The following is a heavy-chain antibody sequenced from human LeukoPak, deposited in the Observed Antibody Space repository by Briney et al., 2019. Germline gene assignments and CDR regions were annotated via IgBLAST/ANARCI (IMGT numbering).Heavy chain of an antibody. Sequence: SETLSLTCTASGYSISSGYYWGWIRQPPGKGLEWIGSIYHSGSTYYNPSLKSRVTISVDTSKNQFSLKLSSVTAADTAVYYCARDRDIGFDYWGQGTLVTVSS. CDR3: ARDRDIGFDY. CDR2: IYHSGST. CDR1: GYSISSGYY. J-gene: IGHJ4*02. V-gene: IGHV4-38-2*02. D-gene: IGHD2-15*01.